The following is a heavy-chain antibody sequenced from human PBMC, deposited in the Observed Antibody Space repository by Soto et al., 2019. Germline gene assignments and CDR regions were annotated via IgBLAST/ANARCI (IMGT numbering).Heavy chain of an antibody. D-gene: IGHD5-12*01. CDR3: ARAEKGYSGYAFDI. V-gene: IGHV1-2*04. J-gene: IGHJ3*02. CDR1: GYTFTGYY. CDR2: INPNSGGT. Sequence: QVQLVQSGAEVKKPGASVKVSCKASGYTFTGYYMHWVRQAPGQGLEWMGWINPNSGGTNYAQKFQGWVTMTRDTSISTAYMELSSLRSDDTAVYYCARAEKGYSGYAFDIWGQGTMVTVSS.